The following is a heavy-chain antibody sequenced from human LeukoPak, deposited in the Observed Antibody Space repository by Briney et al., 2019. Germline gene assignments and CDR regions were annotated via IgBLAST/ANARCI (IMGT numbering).Heavy chain of an antibody. J-gene: IGHJ1*01. D-gene: IGHD3-22*01. CDR3: AKDTSPGYYDSSGYPRAEYFQH. CDR1: GFTFDDYG. V-gene: IGHV3-43*02. CDR2: ISGDGGST. Sequence: PGGSLRLSCAASGFTFDDYGMSWVRQAPGKGLEWVSLISGDGGSTYYADSVKGRFTISRDNSKNSLYLQMNSLRTEDTALYYCAKDTSPGYYDSSGYPRAEYFQHWGQGTLVTVSS.